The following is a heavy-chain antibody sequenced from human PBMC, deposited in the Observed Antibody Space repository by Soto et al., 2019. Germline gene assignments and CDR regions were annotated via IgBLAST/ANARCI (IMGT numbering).Heavy chain of an antibody. V-gene: IGHV3-23*01. J-gene: IGHJ3*01. CDR3: ARRSSGSYYAAFDV. D-gene: IGHD1-26*01. CDR2: IHGSGGTT. Sequence: EEQLLESGGGLVQPGGSLRLSCVASGFTFSTYPMTWVRQAPGKGLEWVSSIHGSGGTTYYAESVKGRFIISRDNSKNTLFLQMDSLGVDDTAVYFCARRSSGSYYAAFDVWGQGTMVTVSS. CDR1: GFTFSTYP.